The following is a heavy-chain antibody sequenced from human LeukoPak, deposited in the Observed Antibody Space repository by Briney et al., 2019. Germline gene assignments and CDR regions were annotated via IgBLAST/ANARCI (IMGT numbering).Heavy chain of an antibody. CDR1: GFTVSSNY. CDR2: IYSGGST. J-gene: IGHJ4*02. CDR3: ARVPVASWIQLDS. Sequence: PGGSLRLSCAASGFTVSSNYMSWVRQAPGKGLEWVSIIYSGGSTYFADSVKGRFTISRDNSKNTLYLQMNSLRAEDTALYYCARVPVASWIQLDSWGQGTLVTVSP. D-gene: IGHD6-13*01. V-gene: IGHV3-53*01.